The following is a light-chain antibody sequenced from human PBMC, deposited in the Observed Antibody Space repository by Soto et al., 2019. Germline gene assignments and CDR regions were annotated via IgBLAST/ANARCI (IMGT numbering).Light chain of an antibody. CDR1: TSNIGTNT. CDR2: SKD. Sequence: QSVLTQPPSVSGTPGQRVTISCSGSTSNIGTNTVNWYQQVPGTAPKLLIYSKDQRPSGVPDRFAGFKSGTSASLAISGLQSEDEADYYCVAWDDSLDGVVFGGGTKLTVL. V-gene: IGLV1-44*01. CDR3: VAWDDSLDGVV. J-gene: IGLJ2*01.